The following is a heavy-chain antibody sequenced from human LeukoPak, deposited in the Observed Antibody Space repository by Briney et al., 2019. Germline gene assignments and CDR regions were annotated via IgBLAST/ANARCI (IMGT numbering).Heavy chain of an antibody. Sequence: GGSLRLSCAASGFTFSSYSMNWFRQAPGKGLEWVSSMSNSGSYIYYAESVQGRFTISRDNAKNPLFLQMNSLRDEDTAVYYCARDRDNGMDVWGKGTTVTVSS. J-gene: IGHJ6*04. CDR3: ARDRDNGMDV. CDR1: GFTFSSYS. D-gene: IGHD2-15*01. V-gene: IGHV3-21*01. CDR2: MSNSGSYI.